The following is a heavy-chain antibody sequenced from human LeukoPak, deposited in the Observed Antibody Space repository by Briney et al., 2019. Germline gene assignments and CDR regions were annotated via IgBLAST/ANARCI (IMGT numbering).Heavy chain of an antibody. CDR3: VKAGSSSWYHWFDP. CDR2: ISGSGGST. CDR1: GLTFSNYA. J-gene: IGHJ5*02. V-gene: IGHV3-23*01. Sequence: PGGSLRLSCAASGLTFSNYAMSWVRQAPGRGLEWVSTISGSGGSTYYADSVKGRFTISRDNSKNTLYLQMNSLRAEDTAVYYCVKAGSSSWYHWFDPWGQGTLVTVSS. D-gene: IGHD6-13*01.